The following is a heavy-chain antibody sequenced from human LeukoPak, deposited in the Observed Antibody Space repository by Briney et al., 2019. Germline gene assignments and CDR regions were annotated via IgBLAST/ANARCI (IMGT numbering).Heavy chain of an antibody. J-gene: IGHJ6*04. CDR2: ISSSSSYI. Sequence: GGSLRFSCAASGFTFSSYSMNWVRQAPGKGLEWVSSISSSSSYIYYADSVKGRFTISRDNAKNSLYLQMNSLRAEDTAVYYCARDPMDIVVVPAAEDYYYYGMDVWGKGTTVTVSS. CDR3: ARDPMDIVVVPAAEDYYYYGMDV. D-gene: IGHD2-2*03. CDR1: GFTFSSYS. V-gene: IGHV3-21*01.